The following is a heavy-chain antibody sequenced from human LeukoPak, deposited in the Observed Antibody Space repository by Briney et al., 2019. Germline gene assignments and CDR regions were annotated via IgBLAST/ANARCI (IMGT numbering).Heavy chain of an antibody. CDR2: IYYTGTT. CDR3: ARVSVSGTYDY. D-gene: IGHD1-26*01. J-gene: IGHJ4*02. Sequence: SETLSLTCSVSGGSISTYYWSWIRQLPGKGLEWIGYIYYTGTTNYNPSLRSRVTISVDTSKNQFSLKLTSVTAADTAVCYCARVSVSGTYDYWGQGTLVTVSS. V-gene: IGHV4-59*12. CDR1: GGSISTYY.